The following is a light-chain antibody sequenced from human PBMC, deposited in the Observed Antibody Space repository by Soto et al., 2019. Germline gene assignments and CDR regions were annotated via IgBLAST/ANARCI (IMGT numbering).Light chain of an antibody. CDR1: QSVSSSY. Sequence: EIVLTQSPGTLSLSPGERATLSCRASQSVSSSYLAWYQQKPGQAPRLLIYGASSMATGIPDRFSGSGSGTDFTLTISGLAPEDFAVYYCQQYGSSPPWTLGQGTKVEIK. V-gene: IGKV3-20*01. J-gene: IGKJ1*01. CDR3: QQYGSSPPWT. CDR2: GAS.